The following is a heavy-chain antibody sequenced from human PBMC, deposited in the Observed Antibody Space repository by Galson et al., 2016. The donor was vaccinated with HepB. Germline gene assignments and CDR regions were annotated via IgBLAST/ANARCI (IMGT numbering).Heavy chain of an antibody. V-gene: IGHV3-30-3*01. CDR1: GFTLSNYN. D-gene: IGHD4/OR15-4a*01. J-gene: IGHJ5*02. CDR3: TSDYGGFDP. CDR2: MSYDGANT. Sequence: SLRPSCAATGFTLSNYNVHWVRQAPRKGLEWVAIMSYDGANTFYADSVKGRFTISRDNYKNTLSLQMNSLRPDDTGVYYCTSDYGGFDPWGQGTLVTVSS.